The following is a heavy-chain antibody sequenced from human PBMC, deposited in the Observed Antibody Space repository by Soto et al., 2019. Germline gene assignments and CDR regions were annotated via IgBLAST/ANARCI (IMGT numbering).Heavy chain of an antibody. J-gene: IGHJ4*02. D-gene: IGHD5-18*01. CDR2: INPNSGGT. CDR3: ARARTAMASLDY. CDR1: GYTFTGYY. V-gene: IGHV1-2*02. Sequence: ASVKVSCKASGYTFTGYYMHWVRQAPGQGLEWMGWINPNSGGTNYAQTFQGRVTMTRDTSISTAYMELSRLRSDETAVYYCARARTAMASLDYGGQGTLVNVSS.